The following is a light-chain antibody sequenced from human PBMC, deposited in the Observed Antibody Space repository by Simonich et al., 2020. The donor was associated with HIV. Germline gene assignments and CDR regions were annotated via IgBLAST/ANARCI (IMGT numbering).Light chain of an antibody. CDR3: CSYAVTSRV. CDR1: SSDIGSYNL. CDR2: EGS. Sequence: QSALTQPAYVSGSPGQSITISCTGSSSDIGSYNLVSWYQQHPGKAPKVMIYEGSKRPSGVFNRFSGSKAGNTASLTISGLQAEDEADYYCCSYAVTSRVFGGGTKLTVL. J-gene: IGLJ3*02. V-gene: IGLV2-23*01.